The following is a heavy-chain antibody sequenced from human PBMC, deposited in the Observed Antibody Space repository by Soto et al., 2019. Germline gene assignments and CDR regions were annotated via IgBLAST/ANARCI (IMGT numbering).Heavy chain of an antibody. CDR3: XRSSFTAVDY. V-gene: IGHV1-3*01. Sequence: QVQLVQSGTEVKKPGASVKVSCKASGYTFTSHTIHWMRQAPGQSLEWMXXXXXNNDNTKYSHKFQGRVSLTMDTXXXXXXXXXXXXXXXXXXXXXCXRSSFTAVDYWGQGTLVSVSS. CDR2: XXXNNDNT. D-gene: IGHD5-18*01. CDR1: GYTFTSHT. J-gene: IGHJ4*02.